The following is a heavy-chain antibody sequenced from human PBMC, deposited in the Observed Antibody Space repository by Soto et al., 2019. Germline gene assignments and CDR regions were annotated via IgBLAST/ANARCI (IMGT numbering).Heavy chain of an antibody. J-gene: IGHJ4*02. V-gene: IGHV1-69*13. D-gene: IGHD3-10*01. Sequence: ASVKVSCKASGGTFSSYAIRWVRQAPGQGLEWMGGIIPIFGTANYAQKFQGRVTITADESTSTAYMELSSLRSEDTAVYYCASDPPRSGSYYTYFDYWGQGTLVTVSS. CDR2: IIPIFGTA. CDR3: ASDPPRSGSYYTYFDY. CDR1: GGTFSSYA.